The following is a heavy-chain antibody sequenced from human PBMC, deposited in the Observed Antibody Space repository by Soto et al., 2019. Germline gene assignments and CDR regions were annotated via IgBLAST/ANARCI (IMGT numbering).Heavy chain of an antibody. CDR1: GFTFSKYA. V-gene: IGHV3-23*01. CDR3: AKEYDSSGYYPDY. CDR2: ISGSGGST. J-gene: IGHJ4*02. Sequence: GGSLRLSCAASGFTFSKYALTWVRQAPGKGLEWVSVISGSGGSTYFADSVKGRFTISRDNSKNTMYLQMSSLRAEDTAVYYWAKEYDSSGYYPDYWGQATLVTVSS. D-gene: IGHD3-22*01.